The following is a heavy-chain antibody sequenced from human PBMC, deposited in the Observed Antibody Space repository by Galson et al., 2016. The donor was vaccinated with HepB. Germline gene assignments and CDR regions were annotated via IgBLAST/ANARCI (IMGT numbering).Heavy chain of an antibody. V-gene: IGHV3-48*01. J-gene: IGHJ6*04. D-gene: IGHD3-10*01. Sequence: SLRLSCAASGSTFNSYSTNWVRQAPGKGLEWVSYISSSSSAIYYADSVKGRFTISRDNAKNSLYLQMNSLRAEDTAVYYCARGGSGSHPNQHYFYYYALDVWGIGATVTVSS. CDR2: ISSSSSAI. CDR3: ARGGSGSHPNQHYFYYYALDV. CDR1: GSTFNSYS.